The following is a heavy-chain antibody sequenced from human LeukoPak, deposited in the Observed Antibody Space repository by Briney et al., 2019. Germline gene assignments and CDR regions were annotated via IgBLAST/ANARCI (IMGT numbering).Heavy chain of an antibody. Sequence: GGSLRLSCTTSGFTFSDYYMTWIRQAPGKGLEWVSYISSSGSPIDYADSVKGRFTISRDNAKNSLYLQMNSLRAEDTAVYYCARDRRSKVGALDYWGQGTLVTVSS. CDR2: ISSSGSPI. V-gene: IGHV3-11*01. D-gene: IGHD1-26*01. CDR1: GFTFSDYY. J-gene: IGHJ4*02. CDR3: ARDRRSKVGALDY.